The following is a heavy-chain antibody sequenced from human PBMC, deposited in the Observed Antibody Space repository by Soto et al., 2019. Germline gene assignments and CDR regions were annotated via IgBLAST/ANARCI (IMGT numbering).Heavy chain of an antibody. CDR2: IYYSGST. CDR1: GVSISSGDYY. D-gene: IGHD3-22*01. CDR3: ARQTYYYDSSGYESWSVYFDY. Sequence: SETLSLTCTVSGVSISSGDYYWSWIRQPPGKGLEWIGYIYYSGSTYYNPSLKSRVTISVDTSKNQFSLKLSSVTAADTAVYYCARQTYYYDSSGYESWSVYFDYWGQGTLVTVSS. J-gene: IGHJ4*02. V-gene: IGHV4-30-4*01.